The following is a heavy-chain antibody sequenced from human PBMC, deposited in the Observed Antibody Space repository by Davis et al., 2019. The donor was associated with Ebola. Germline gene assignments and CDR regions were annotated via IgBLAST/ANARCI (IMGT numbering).Heavy chain of an antibody. Sequence: ASVPVSFKASRYTFTSYAKHWVRHAPGQRLAWMGWINAGNGNTKYSLTFQGRVTITRDTSASTAYMELSSLRSEDTAVYYCAREDGAVTATIHNWFDPGGQGTLVTVSS. V-gene: IGHV1-3*01. CDR2: INAGNGNT. CDR3: AREDGAVTATIHNWFDP. J-gene: IGHJ5*02. CDR1: RYTFTSYA. D-gene: IGHD5-12*01.